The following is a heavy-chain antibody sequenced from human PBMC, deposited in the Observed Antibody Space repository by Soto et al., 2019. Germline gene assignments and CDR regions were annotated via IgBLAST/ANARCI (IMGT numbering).Heavy chain of an antibody. CDR1: GYTFTSYG. CDR2: ISAYNGNT. D-gene: IGHD2-15*01. CDR3: ARDPGIVVVVAATRGWFDP. J-gene: IGHJ5*02. V-gene: IGHV1-18*01. Sequence: VASVKVSCKASGYTFTSYGISWVRQAPGQGLEWMGWISAYNGNTNYAQKLQGRVTMTTDTSTSTAYMELRSLRSDDTAVYYCARDPGIVVVVAATRGWFDPWGQGTLVTVSS.